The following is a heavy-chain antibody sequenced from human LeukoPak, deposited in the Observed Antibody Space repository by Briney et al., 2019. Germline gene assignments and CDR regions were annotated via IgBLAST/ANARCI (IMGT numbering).Heavy chain of an antibody. CDR2: INPNSGGA. Sequence: ASVKVSCEASGYTFTSYYMHWVRQAPGQGLEWMGWINPNSGGANYAQKFQGRVTMTRDTSISTAYMELSRLRSDDTAVYYCARDFSYYDILTGRAYYFDYWGQGTLVTVSS. CDR3: ARDFSYYDILTGRAYYFDY. D-gene: IGHD3-9*01. CDR1: GYTFTSYY. V-gene: IGHV1-2*02. J-gene: IGHJ4*02.